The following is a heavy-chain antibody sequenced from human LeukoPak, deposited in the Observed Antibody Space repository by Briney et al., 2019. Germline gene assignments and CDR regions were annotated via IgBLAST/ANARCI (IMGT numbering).Heavy chain of an antibody. V-gene: IGHV4-59*01. J-gene: IGHJ6*02. CDR3: ARFPSTYYYDSSGYPVYYYGMDV. Sequence: PSETLSLTCTVSGGSISSYYWSWIRQPPGKGLEWIGYIYYSGSTNYNPSLKSRVTISVDTSKNQFSLKLSSVTAADTAVYYCARFPSTYYYDSSGYPVYYYGMDVWDQGTTVTVSS. CDR2: IYYSGST. CDR1: GGSISSYY. D-gene: IGHD3-22*01.